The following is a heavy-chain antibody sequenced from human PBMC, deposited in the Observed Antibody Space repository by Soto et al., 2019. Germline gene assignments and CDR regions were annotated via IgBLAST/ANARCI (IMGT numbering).Heavy chain of an antibody. Sequence: QLQLQESGPGLVKPSETLSVTCTVSGGSISNSYYYWGWIRQPPGKGLEWIGSIHDSGSTYYNPSLKGRATIFVGKSQDQFSLGAEFWAGAGTGGELWGGRELGGRRGWDGEGAFDRWGQGTLVTVSS. J-gene: IGHJ4*02. V-gene: IGHV4-39*01. D-gene: IGHD3-16*01. CDR2: IHDSGST. CDR3: GGRELGGRRGWDGEGAFDR. CDR1: GGSISNSYYY.